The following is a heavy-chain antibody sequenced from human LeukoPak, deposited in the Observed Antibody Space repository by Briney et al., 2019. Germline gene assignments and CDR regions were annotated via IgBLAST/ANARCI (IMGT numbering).Heavy chain of an antibody. CDR2: ISSSSSTI. V-gene: IGHV3-48*04. J-gene: IGHJ6*03. D-gene: IGHD2-2*01. CDR1: GFTFSSYS. Sequence: GGSLRLSCAASGFTFSSYSMNWVRQAPGKGLEWVSYISSSSSTIYYADSVKGRFTISRDNAKNSLYLQMNSLRAEDTAVYYCARESIVVVPAAGAYYYMDVWGKGTTVTVSS. CDR3: ARESIVVVPAAGAYYYMDV.